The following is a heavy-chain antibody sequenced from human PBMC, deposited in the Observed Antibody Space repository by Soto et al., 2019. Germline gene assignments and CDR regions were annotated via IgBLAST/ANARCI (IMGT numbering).Heavy chain of an antibody. CDR1: GFTFDDYA. Sequence: EVQLVESGGGLVQPGRSLRLSCAASGFTFDDYAMHWVRQAPGKGLEWVSGISWNSGSIGYADSVKGRFTISRDNAKNSLYLQMNSLRAEDTALYYCARVGSPNYYYYYRDVWGKGTTVTVSS. CDR2: ISWNSGSI. V-gene: IGHV3-9*01. J-gene: IGHJ6*03. CDR3: ARVGSPNYYYYYRDV. D-gene: IGHD3-10*01.